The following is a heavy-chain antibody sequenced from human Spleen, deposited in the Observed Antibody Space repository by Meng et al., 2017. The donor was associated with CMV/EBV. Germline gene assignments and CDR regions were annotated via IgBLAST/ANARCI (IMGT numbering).Heavy chain of an antibody. Sequence: GESLKISCTASGFTFSSYEMNWVRQAPGEGLEWVSYISSSGSTIYYADSVKGRFTISRDNSKNTLYLQMNSLRAEDTAIYYCAKADGYYGSGSNIDYWGQGTLVTVSS. CDR1: GFTFSSYE. D-gene: IGHD3-10*01. J-gene: IGHJ4*02. CDR2: ISSSGSTI. V-gene: IGHV3-48*03. CDR3: AKADGYYGSGSNIDY.